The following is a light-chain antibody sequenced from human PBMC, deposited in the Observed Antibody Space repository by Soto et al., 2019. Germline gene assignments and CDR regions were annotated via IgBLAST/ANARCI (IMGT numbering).Light chain of an antibody. CDR3: QQYNNWPPVT. CDR2: GAS. J-gene: IGKJ1*01. Sequence: ENVLTQSPGTLSLSPGERATLSCRASQSISSSYVAWYQQKPGQAPRLLSYGASSRATGIPARCSGSGSGTEFTLTISSLQPEDSAVYYCQQYNNWPPVTFGQGTKVDI. V-gene: IGKV3-15*01. CDR1: QSISSS.